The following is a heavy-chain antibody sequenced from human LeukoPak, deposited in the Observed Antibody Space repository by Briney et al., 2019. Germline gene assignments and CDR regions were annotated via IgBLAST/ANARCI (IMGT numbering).Heavy chain of an antibody. J-gene: IGHJ4*02. V-gene: IGHV4-4*07. CDR3: AREIDYYDSSGYYGPRDY. Sequence: SETLSLTCTVPGGSISSYYWSWLRRPAGKGLEWVGRIYTSGSTNYNPSLKSRVTMSVDTSKNQSSLQLSSVTAADTAVYYCAREIDYYDSSGYYGPRDYWGQGTLVTVSS. CDR2: IYTSGST. CDR1: GGSISSYY. D-gene: IGHD3-22*01.